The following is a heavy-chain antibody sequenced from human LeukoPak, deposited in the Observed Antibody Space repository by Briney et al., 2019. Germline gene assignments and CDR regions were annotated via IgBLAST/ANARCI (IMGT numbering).Heavy chain of an antibody. D-gene: IGHD3-16*01. CDR3: ARDKFGGTDY. V-gene: IGHV3-7*01. CDR2: IKQDGSEK. J-gene: IGHJ4*02. Sequence: GGSLRLSCAASGFTFSTSWMSWVRQAPGKGLEWVANIKQDGSEKYYVDSVKGRFTISRDNAKNSLYLQMKSLRAEDTAVYYCARDKFGGTDYWGQGTLVTVS. CDR1: GFTFSTSW.